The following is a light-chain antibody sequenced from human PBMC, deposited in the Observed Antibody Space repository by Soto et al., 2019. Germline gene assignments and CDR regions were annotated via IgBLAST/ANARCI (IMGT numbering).Light chain of an antibody. V-gene: IGKV1-5*01. J-gene: IGKJ5*01. Sequence: DIQMTHSPSTLSASVGARVNITCRASQNISRWLAWYQQKPGKAPKLLIYGASTRATGIPASFSGSGSGTEFTLTISSLKSEDFAVYYCQQYKNWHTITFGQGTRLEIK. CDR2: GAS. CDR1: QNISRW. CDR3: QQYKNWHTIT.